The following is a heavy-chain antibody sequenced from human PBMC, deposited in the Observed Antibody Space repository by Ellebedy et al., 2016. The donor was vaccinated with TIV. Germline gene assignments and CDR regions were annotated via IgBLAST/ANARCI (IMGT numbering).Heavy chain of an antibody. J-gene: IGHJ4*02. CDR1: GGSFSGYY. Sequence: MPSETLSLTCAVYGGSFSGYYWSWIRQPPGKGLEWIGEINHSGTTQYNPSPKSRVTISVDSSKNQLSLNLSSVTAADTAVYYCAREKWSDADWGQGTLVTVSS. CDR3: AREKWSDAD. D-gene: IGHD1-26*01. V-gene: IGHV4-34*01. CDR2: INHSGTT.